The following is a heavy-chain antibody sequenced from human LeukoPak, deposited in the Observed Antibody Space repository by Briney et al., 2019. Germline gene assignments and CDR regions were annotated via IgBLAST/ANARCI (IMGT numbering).Heavy chain of an antibody. Sequence: GGSLRLSCAASGFTFSNYWMHWVRQGPGQGLVWVSRINVDGSVKSYADSVKGRFTISGDNAKNTVSLQMNSLRAEDTAVYYCVRDLILVDTPGDDFDYWGQGALVTVSS. J-gene: IGHJ4*02. CDR2: INVDGSVK. CDR1: GFTFSNYW. CDR3: VRDLILVDTPGDDFDY. V-gene: IGHV3-74*01. D-gene: IGHD4-23*01.